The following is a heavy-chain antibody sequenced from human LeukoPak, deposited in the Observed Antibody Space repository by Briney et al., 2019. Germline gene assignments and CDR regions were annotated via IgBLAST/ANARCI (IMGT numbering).Heavy chain of an antibody. CDR1: GFTLDVNG. D-gene: IGHD6-13*01. CDR2: INWNGGST. CDR3: ARDSSSWYVSEH. J-gene: IGHJ1*01. Sequence: GGSLRLSCAPSGFTLDVNGMGGARHPQGKGLEGVSGINWNGGSTGYADSVKGRFTISRDNAKNSLYLQMNSLRAEDTALYYCARDSSSWYVSEHWGQGTLVTVSS. V-gene: IGHV3-20*04.